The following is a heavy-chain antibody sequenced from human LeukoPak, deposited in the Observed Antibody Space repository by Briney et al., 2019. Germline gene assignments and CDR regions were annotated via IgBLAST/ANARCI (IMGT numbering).Heavy chain of an antibody. CDR1: GGSISSYY. CDR2: IYYSGST. V-gene: IGHV4-59*01. Sequence: SETLSLTCTVSGGSISSYYWSWIRQPPGKGLEWIGYIYYSGSTYYHPSLKSRVTISVDTSKNQFALKLSSVSAADTVVYYCARASKHIVVVIDWGQGTLVTVSS. CDR3: ARASKHIVVVID. J-gene: IGHJ4*02. D-gene: IGHD2-21*01.